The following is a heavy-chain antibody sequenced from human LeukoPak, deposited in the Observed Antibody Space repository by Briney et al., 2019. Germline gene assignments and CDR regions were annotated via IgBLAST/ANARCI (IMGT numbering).Heavy chain of an antibody. CDR2: IYTSGST. CDR1: GGSISSYY. V-gene: IGHV4-4*07. Sequence: PSETLSLTCTVSGGSISSYYWSWIRQPAGKGLEWIGRIYTSGSTNYNPSLKSRVTMSVDMSKNQFSLKLSSVTAADTAVYYCARVADYYDSSGPRAAGAFDIWGQGTMVTVSS. D-gene: IGHD3-22*01. J-gene: IGHJ3*02. CDR3: ARVADYYDSSGPRAAGAFDI.